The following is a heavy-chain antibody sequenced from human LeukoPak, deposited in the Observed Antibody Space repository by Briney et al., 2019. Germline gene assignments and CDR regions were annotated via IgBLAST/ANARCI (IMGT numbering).Heavy chain of an antibody. J-gene: IGHJ4*02. CDR2: ISSSGSTI. Sequence: GGSLRLSCAASGFTFSSYEMNWVRQAPGKGLEWVSYISSSGSTIYYADSMKGRFTISRDNAKNSLYLQMNSLRAEDTAVYYCAREGILTGYSDYWGQGTLVTVSS. V-gene: IGHV3-48*03. CDR1: GFTFSSYE. CDR3: AREGILTGYSDY. D-gene: IGHD3-9*01.